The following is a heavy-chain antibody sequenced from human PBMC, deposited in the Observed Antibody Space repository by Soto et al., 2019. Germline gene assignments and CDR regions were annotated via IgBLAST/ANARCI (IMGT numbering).Heavy chain of an antibody. CDR3: ARSQGSSTSLEIYYYYYYVMDV. J-gene: IGHJ6*02. D-gene: IGHD2-2*01. CDR1: GGTFSSYA. CDR2: IIPISGTA. V-gene: IGHV1-69*01. Sequence: QVQLVQSGAEVKKPGSSVKVSCKASGGTFSSYAIRWVRQAPGQGLEWMGGIIPISGTANYAQKFQGRVTITADESTSTAYMELSSLRSEDTAVYYCARSQGSSTSLEIYYYYYYVMDVWGQGTTVTVSS.